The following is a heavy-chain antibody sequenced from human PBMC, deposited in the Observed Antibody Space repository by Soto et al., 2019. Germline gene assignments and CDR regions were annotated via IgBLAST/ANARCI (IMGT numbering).Heavy chain of an antibody. D-gene: IGHD2-2*01. CDR1: GFTFSSYW. V-gene: IGHV3-7*01. J-gene: IGHJ4*02. CDR2: IKQDGSEK. CDR3: ARDCSSTSCYVFDY. Sequence: GGSLRLSCAASGFTFSSYWMSWVRQAPGKGLEWVANIKQDGSEKYYVDSVKGRFTISRDNAKNSLYLQMNSLRAEDTAVYYCARDCSSTSCYVFDYWGQGTLVTVSS.